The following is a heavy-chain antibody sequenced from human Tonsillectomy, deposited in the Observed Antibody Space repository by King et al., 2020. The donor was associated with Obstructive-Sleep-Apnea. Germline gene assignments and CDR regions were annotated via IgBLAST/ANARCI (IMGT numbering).Heavy chain of an antibody. V-gene: IGHV3-11*06. CDR1: GFTFSDYY. J-gene: IGHJ5*02. Sequence: VQLVESGGGLVKPGGSLRITCAASGFTFSDYYMSWIRQAPGKGLEWVSYISSSSSYTNYADSVKGRFTISRDNAKNSLFLQMRGLRAEDTAVYYFARFGGGSRWYEGWWFDPWGQGTLVTVSS. CDR2: ISSSSSYT. CDR3: ARFGGGSRWYEGWWFDP. D-gene: IGHD6-13*01.